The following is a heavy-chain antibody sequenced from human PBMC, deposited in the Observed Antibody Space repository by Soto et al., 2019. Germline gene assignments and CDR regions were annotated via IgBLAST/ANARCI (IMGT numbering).Heavy chain of an antibody. D-gene: IGHD2-2*01. Sequence: GGSLRLSCAASGFTFSSYWMHWVRQAPGKGLVWVSRINSDGSSTSYADSVKGRFTISRDNAKNTLYLQMNSLRAEDTAVYYCARTDCSSTSCYDDWFDPWGQGTLVTVSS. V-gene: IGHV3-74*01. CDR2: INSDGSST. CDR3: ARTDCSSTSCYDDWFDP. CDR1: GFTFSSYW. J-gene: IGHJ5*02.